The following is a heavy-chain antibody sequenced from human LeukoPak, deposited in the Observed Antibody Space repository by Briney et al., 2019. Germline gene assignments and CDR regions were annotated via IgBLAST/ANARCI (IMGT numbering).Heavy chain of an antibody. Sequence: PGESLQISCKGSGYSFTSYWIGWVRQLPGKGLEWMGIIYPGDSDTKYSPSFQGQVTISADKSISTAYLQWSSLKASDTAMYYCARPAAYYDILTGYYTPFEYWGQGTLVTVSS. V-gene: IGHV5-51*01. J-gene: IGHJ4*02. CDR2: IYPGDSDT. CDR1: GYSFTSYW. CDR3: ARPAAYYDILTGYYTPFEY. D-gene: IGHD3-9*01.